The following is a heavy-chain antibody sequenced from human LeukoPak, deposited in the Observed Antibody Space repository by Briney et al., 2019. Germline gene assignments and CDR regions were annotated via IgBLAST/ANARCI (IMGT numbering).Heavy chain of an antibody. CDR1: GYTFTGYY. V-gene: IGHV1-2*02. Sequence: ASVKVSCKASGYTFTGYYMHWVRQAPGQGLEWMGWINPNSGGTNYAQKFQGRVTMTRDTSISTAYMELSRLRSDDTAVYYCARERGQWLVQHYFDYWGQGTLVTVSS. CDR3: ARERGQWLVQHYFDY. J-gene: IGHJ4*02. CDR2: INPNSGGT. D-gene: IGHD6-19*01.